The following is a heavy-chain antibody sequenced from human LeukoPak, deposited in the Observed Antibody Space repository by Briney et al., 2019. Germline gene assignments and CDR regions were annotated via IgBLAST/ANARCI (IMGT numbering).Heavy chain of an antibody. J-gene: IGHJ6*02. Sequence: KTSETLSLTCTVSGGSINSGDYFWSWIRQPPGKGLEWIGYIHYSESTHYNPSLKTRITISLHRSKHEFSLKLSSVTAADTAVYYCARVHHERLRLDVWGQGTTVTVSS. CDR1: GGSINSGDYF. CDR2: IHYSEST. CDR3: ARVHHERLRLDV. V-gene: IGHV4-31*03. D-gene: IGHD2-21*02.